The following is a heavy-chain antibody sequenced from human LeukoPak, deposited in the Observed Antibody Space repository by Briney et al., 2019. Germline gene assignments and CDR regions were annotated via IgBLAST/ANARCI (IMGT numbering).Heavy chain of an antibody. Sequence: GGSLRLSCAASGFTFSSYGMPWVRQAPGKGLEWVAVIWYDGSNKYYADSVKGRFTISRDNAKNSLYLQMNSLRAEDAAVYYCARDLSYYYDSSEPFDYWGQGTLVTVSS. V-gene: IGHV3-33*01. CDR2: IWYDGSNK. CDR1: GFTFSSYG. J-gene: IGHJ4*02. CDR3: ARDLSYYYDSSEPFDY. D-gene: IGHD3-22*01.